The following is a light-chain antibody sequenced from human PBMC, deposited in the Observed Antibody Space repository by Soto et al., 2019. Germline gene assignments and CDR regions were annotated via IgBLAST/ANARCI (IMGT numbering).Light chain of an antibody. V-gene: IGKV4-1*01. CDR3: QQYCRIPYT. Sequence: DIVMTQSPDSLAVSLGERATINCKSSQSVLSSSNNKNFLAWYQQKPGQSPKLLIYWASTRESGVPDRFSGSGSGTDFTLTISSLQAEDVAVYFCQQYCRIPYTFGQWTKLEIK. CDR1: QSVLSSSNNKNF. CDR2: WAS. J-gene: IGKJ2*01.